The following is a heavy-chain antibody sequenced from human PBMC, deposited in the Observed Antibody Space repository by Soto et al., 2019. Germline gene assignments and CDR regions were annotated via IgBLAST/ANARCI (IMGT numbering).Heavy chain of an antibody. J-gene: IGHJ4*02. CDR3: ASNSDGSSGRFDY. Sequence: SVQVSCKDSGGTFSSYAISWLRQPPGQGLEWVGGIIPISGTAKYAQKFQGRVTITADESTSTAYMELSSLRSEDTAVYYCASNSDGSSGRFDYWGQGTLVTVS. CDR2: IIPISGTA. V-gene: IGHV1-69*13. D-gene: IGHD3-22*01. CDR1: GGTFSSYA.